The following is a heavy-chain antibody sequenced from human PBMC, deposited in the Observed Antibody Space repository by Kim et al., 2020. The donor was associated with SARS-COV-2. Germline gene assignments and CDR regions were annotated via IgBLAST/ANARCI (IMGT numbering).Heavy chain of an antibody. D-gene: IGHD3-10*01. CDR1: GYRLANYG. CDR3: ASTPYYFPSGSVEPHFDN. V-gene: IGHV1-18*01. CDR2: ISAYNGDT. J-gene: IGHJ4*02. Sequence: ASVKVSCKASGYRLANYGLNWVRQAPGQGLEWMGWISAYNGDTNYAQSLRGRVTMTTDTSTSTTYVELRSLRYDDTAIYYCASTPYYFPSGSVEPHFDNWGQETLVTVSS.